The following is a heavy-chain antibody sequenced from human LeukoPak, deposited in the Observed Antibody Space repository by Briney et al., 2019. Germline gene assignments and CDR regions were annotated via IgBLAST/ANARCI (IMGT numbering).Heavy chain of an antibody. V-gene: IGHV4-39*07. CDR1: GGSISNTNYY. J-gene: IGHJ4*02. D-gene: IGHD5-12*01. CDR3: ARDSGYSGYDELASYDY. CDR2: VYYTGTT. Sequence: SETLSLTCTVSGGSISNTNYYWAWIRQPPGRGLEWIGSVYYTGTTFDNPSLKSRVTLSVDTSKNQFSLKLSSVTAADTAVYYCARDSGYSGYDELASYDYWGQGTLVTVSS.